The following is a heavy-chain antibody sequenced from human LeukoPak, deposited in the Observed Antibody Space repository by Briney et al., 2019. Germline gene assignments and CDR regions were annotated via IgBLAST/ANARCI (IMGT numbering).Heavy chain of an antibody. CDR1: GFTFSSYA. D-gene: IGHD1-26*01. V-gene: IGHV3-23*01. Sequence: SGGSLRLSCAASGFTFSSYAMTWVRQAPGKGLEWVSAISGSGADTYSADAVKGRFTISRDNSKNTLYLQMNSLRADDTAVYYCAKDLGRYRKNFFDYWGQGSLVSVSS. CDR2: ISGSGADT. J-gene: IGHJ4*02. CDR3: AKDLGRYRKNFFDY.